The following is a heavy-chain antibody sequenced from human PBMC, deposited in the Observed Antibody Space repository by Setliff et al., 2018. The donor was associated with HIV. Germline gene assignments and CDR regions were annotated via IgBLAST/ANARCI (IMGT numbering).Heavy chain of an antibody. V-gene: IGHV5-51*01. CDR3: ARHRVDTSMLVVKSPGAFDL. CDR2: IFPADSDT. J-gene: IGHJ3*01. CDR1: GYSFGDYW. Sequence: GESLKISCRGFGYSFGDYWIGWVRQKPGKGLEWMGIIFPADSDTRVSPSFQGPVAISDDRSTSAAFLQWTSLKASDTGMYFCARHRVDTSMLVVKSPGAFDLWGQGTLVTVSS. D-gene: IGHD3-22*01.